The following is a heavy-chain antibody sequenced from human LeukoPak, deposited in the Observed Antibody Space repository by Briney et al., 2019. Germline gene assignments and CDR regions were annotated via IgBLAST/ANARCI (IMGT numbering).Heavy chain of an antibody. Sequence: ASVKVSCKASGYTFTSYTLNWVRQAPGQGLEWRGWINTNTGNPTYAQGFTGRFVFSLDTSLSTAYLQISSLKTEDTAVYFCARGNRAVGVDSWGQGTLVTVSS. D-gene: IGHD6-19*01. CDR1: GYTFTSYT. CDR2: INTNTGNP. CDR3: ARGNRAVGVDS. V-gene: IGHV7-4-1*02. J-gene: IGHJ4*02.